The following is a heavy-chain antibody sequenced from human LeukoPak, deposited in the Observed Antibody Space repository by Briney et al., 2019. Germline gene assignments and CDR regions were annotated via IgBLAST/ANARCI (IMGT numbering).Heavy chain of an antibody. CDR1: GYTFSSYA. CDR3: ARVMHDSSGWYYYYMDV. Sequence: SVKVSCKASGYTFSSYAISWVRQAPGQGLEWMGGIIPIFGTANYAQKFQGRVTITADESTSTAYMELSSLRSEDTAVYYCARVMHDSSGWYYYYMDVWGKGTTVTISS. J-gene: IGHJ6*03. CDR2: IIPIFGTA. D-gene: IGHD3-22*01. V-gene: IGHV1-69*13.